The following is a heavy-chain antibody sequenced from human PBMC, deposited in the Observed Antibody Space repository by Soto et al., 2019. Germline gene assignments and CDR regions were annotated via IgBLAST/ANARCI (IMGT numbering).Heavy chain of an antibody. CDR1: GFTVSSNY. CDR2: IYSGGST. Sequence: GGSLRLSCAASGFTVSSNYMSWVRQAPGKGLEWVSVIYSGGSTYYADSVKGRFTISRDNSKNTLYLQMNSLRAEDTAVYYCASDYGDYGLDAFDIWGQGTMVTVS. D-gene: IGHD4-17*01. CDR3: ASDYGDYGLDAFDI. J-gene: IGHJ3*02. V-gene: IGHV3-66*01.